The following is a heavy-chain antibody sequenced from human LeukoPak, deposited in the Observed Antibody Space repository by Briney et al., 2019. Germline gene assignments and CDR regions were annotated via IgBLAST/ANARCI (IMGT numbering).Heavy chain of an antibody. CDR2: INPSGGST. Sequence: GASVKVSCKASGYTFTSYYMHWVRQAPGQGLEWMGIINPSGGSTSYAQKFQGRVTMTRDTSTSTVYMELSSLRSEDTAVYYCASRSADERGHSLRPSARDWYFDLWGRGTLVTVSS. CDR1: GYTFTSYY. V-gene: IGHV1-46*01. D-gene: IGHD5-18*01. J-gene: IGHJ2*01. CDR3: ASRSADERGHSLRPSARDWYFDL.